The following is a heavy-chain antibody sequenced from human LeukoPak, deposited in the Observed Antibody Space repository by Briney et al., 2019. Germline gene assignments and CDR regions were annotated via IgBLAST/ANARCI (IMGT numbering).Heavy chain of an antibody. D-gene: IGHD3-10*01. CDR3: AKDRGAYYYGSGSYSDY. CDR1: GFTFSSYG. V-gene: IGHV3-33*06. Sequence: GRSLRLSCAASGFTFSSYGMHWVRQAPGKGLEWVAVIWYDGSNKYYADSVKGRFTISRDNSKNTLYLQVNSLRAEDTAVYYCAKDRGAYYYGSGSYSDYWGQGTLVTVSS. CDR2: IWYDGSNK. J-gene: IGHJ4*02.